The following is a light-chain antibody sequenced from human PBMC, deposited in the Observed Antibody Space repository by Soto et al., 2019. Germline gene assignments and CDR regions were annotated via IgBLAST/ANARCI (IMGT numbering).Light chain of an antibody. V-gene: IGKV1-39*01. Sequence: DIQMSQSPSSLSASVGNRVTITCRARQSISSYLTWYQQKPGKAPKLLIYAASSLQSGVPSRFSGSGSGTDFAHTISSLQPEDFATYYCQQSYSTLTFVGGTKVDIK. CDR3: QQSYSTLT. CDR2: AAS. J-gene: IGKJ4*01. CDR1: QSISSY.